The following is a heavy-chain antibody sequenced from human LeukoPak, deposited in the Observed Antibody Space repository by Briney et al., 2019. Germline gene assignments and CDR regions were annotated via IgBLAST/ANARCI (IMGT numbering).Heavy chain of an antibody. D-gene: IGHD1-26*01. Sequence: GGSLRLSCAASGFTVSSNYMSWVRQAPGKGLEWVSVIYSGGSTYYADSVKGRFTISRDNAKNSLYLRMNSLRAEDTAVYYCARGGWDPYCYYYMDVWGKGTTVTISS. CDR3: ARGGWDPYCYYYMDV. J-gene: IGHJ6*03. CDR1: GFTVSSNY. CDR2: IYSGGST. V-gene: IGHV3-53*01.